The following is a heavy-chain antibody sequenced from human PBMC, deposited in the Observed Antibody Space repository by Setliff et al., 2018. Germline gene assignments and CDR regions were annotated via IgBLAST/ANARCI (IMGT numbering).Heavy chain of an antibody. V-gene: IGHV3-33*08. CDR1: GFTFSTYR. Sequence: GGSLRLSCAASGFTFSTYRMHWVRQAPGKGLEWVAIIWDDGGYKYHADSVKGRFTISRDNSKNTLYLQMNSLRPEDTAVYYCARTCSGSGCYAGLESWGQGTPVTVSS. CDR3: ARTCSGSGCYAGLES. J-gene: IGHJ4*02. D-gene: IGHD2-15*01. CDR2: IWDDGGYK.